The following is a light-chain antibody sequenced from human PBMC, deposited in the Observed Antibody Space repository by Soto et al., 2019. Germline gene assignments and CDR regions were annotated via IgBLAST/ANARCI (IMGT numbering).Light chain of an antibody. Sequence: ESLLTQSPGTLSLSPGERATLSCSASQSVSTRSLAWYQQKPGQAPRLLIYGASIRAAGIPDRFSDSGSGTDLTLTISRLEPEDFAVCYRHQFGSSPLAFTFGQGTKLEI. CDR3: HQFGSSPLAFT. CDR2: GAS. V-gene: IGKV3-20*01. J-gene: IGKJ2*01. CDR1: QSVSTRS.